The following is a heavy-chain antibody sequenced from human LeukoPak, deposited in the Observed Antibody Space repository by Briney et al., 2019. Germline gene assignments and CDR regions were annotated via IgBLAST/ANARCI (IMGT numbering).Heavy chain of an antibody. Sequence: SETLSLTCAVYGGSFSGYYWSWIRQPPGKGLEWIGEINHSGSINYNPSLKSRVTISVDTSKNQFSLKLSSVTAADTAVYYCASRAPPAAYWGQGTLVTVSS. V-gene: IGHV4-34*01. CDR2: INHSGSI. J-gene: IGHJ4*02. CDR3: ASRAPPAAY. CDR1: GGSFSGYY. D-gene: IGHD6-13*01.